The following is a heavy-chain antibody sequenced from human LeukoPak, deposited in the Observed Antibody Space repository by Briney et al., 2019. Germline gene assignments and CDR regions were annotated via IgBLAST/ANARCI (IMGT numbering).Heavy chain of an antibody. CDR1: GFTFSNYA. D-gene: IGHD3-22*01. J-gene: IGHJ4*02. CDR3: ARVRYDSTASYFDY. V-gene: IGHV3-23*01. CDR2: VTSSGST. Sequence: GGSLRLSCAASGFTFSNYAMTWVRQAPGKGLEWVSAVTSSGSTYYADSVKGRFTISRDNSKNTLYLQVNSLRAEDTAVYYRARVRYDSTASYFDYWGQGTLVTVSS.